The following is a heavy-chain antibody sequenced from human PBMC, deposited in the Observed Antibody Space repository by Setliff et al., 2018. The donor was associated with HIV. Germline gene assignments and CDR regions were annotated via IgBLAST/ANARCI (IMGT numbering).Heavy chain of an antibody. Sequence: GGSLRLSCVGSGFTPAFPFNSYWMSWVRQAPGKGLEWVANIKQDGSEKYYVDSVKGRFTISRDNANNLVYLQMNSLRAEDTAVYSCARARGGNSEWSYWGQGTLVTVSS. CDR3: ARARGGNSEWSY. CDR1: GFTPAFPFNSYW. V-gene: IGHV3-7*01. CDR2: IKQDGSEK. D-gene: IGHD2-15*01. J-gene: IGHJ4*02.